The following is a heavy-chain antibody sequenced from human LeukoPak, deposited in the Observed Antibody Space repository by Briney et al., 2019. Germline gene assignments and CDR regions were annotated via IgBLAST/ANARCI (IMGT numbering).Heavy chain of an antibody. Sequence: PSETLSLTCTVSGGSISSSSYYWGWIRQPPGKGLGWIGTIYYTGSTYYNPSLKSRVTISVDTSKNQCSLKVTSVTAADTAVYYCARRRGWDPVDYWGQGTLVTVSS. CDR3: ARRRGWDPVDY. V-gene: IGHV4-39*01. CDR2: IYYTGST. J-gene: IGHJ4*02. CDR1: GGSISSSSYY. D-gene: IGHD6-19*01.